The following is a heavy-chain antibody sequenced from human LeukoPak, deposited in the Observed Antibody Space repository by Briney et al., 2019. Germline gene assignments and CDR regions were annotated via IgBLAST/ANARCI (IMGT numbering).Heavy chain of an antibody. Sequence: GESLKISCKGSGYSFTSYWIGWVRQLPGRGLEWMGIIYPGDSDTRYSPSFQGQVTISADKSISTAHLQWSSLKASDTAVYYCARHAEEVLWFGAYDYWGQGTLVTVSS. CDR1: GYSFTSYW. V-gene: IGHV5-51*01. CDR3: ARHAEEVLWFGAYDY. CDR2: IYPGDSDT. D-gene: IGHD3-10*01. J-gene: IGHJ4*02.